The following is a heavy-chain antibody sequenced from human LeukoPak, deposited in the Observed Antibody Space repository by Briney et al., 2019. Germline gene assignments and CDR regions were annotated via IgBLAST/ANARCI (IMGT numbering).Heavy chain of an antibody. CDR1: GVTFRRHW. Sequence: PGGSLRLFCAASGVTFRRHWMSGVRQAPGEGLEWGANIKQDGSEKYYVDSVKGRFTISRDNAKNSLYLQMNSLKTEDTAVDYCTTRGFSSGSYFGGYWGQGTLVTVSS. J-gene: IGHJ4*02. CDR2: IKQDGSEK. V-gene: IGHV3-7*03. D-gene: IGHD1-26*01. CDR3: TTRGFSSGSYFGGY.